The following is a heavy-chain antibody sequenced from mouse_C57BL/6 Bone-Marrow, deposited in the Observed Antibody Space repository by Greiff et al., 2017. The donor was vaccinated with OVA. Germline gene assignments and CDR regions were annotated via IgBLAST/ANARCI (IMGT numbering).Heavy chain of an antibody. CDR1: GYTFTSYW. Sequence: QVQLQQPGAELVMPGASVKLSCKASGYTFTSYWMHWVKQRPGQGLEWIGEIDPSDSYTNYNQKFKGKSTLTVDKPSSTAYMQLSSLTSEDSAVYYCASYYYGSSLDWYFDVWGTGTTVTVSS. CDR3: ASYYYGSSLDWYFDV. CDR2: IDPSDSYT. J-gene: IGHJ1*03. V-gene: IGHV1-69*01. D-gene: IGHD1-1*01.